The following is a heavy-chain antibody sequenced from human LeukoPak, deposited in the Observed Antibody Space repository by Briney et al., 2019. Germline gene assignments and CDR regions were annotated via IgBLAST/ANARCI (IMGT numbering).Heavy chain of an antibody. J-gene: IGHJ4*02. CDR2: INQSGST. D-gene: IGHD5-18*01. CDR1: GGSFTSYY. V-gene: IGHV4-34*01. Sequence: PSETLSLTCGVYGGSFTSYYGTWIRQPPGKGLEWIGEINQSGSTNYNPSLKSRVTISVDTSKNQFSLKLSSVTAADTAVYYCAKSRGYNSGSWDKYFDFWGQGTLVTVSS. CDR3: AKSRGYNSGSWDKYFDF.